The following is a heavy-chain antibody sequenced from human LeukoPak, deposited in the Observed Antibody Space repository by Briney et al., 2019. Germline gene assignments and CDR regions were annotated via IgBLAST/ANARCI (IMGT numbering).Heavy chain of an antibody. V-gene: IGHV4-34*01. CDR2: INHSGST. CDR3: AKEGDCSGGSCRHGSHYYYMDV. CDR1: GGSFSAYY. J-gene: IGHJ6*03. D-gene: IGHD2-15*01. Sequence: SETLSLTCAVYGGSFSAYYWSWIRQPPGKGLEWIGEINHSGSTNYNPSLKSRVTISVDTSKNQFSLKLSSVTAADTAVYYCAKEGDCSGGSCRHGSHYYYMDVWGKGTTVTVSS.